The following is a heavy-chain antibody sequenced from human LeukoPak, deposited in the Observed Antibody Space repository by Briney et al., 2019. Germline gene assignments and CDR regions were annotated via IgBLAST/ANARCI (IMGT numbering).Heavy chain of an antibody. CDR3: ARDLRGRVDY. CDR1: GFTFSSYW. CDR2: INQYESEK. J-gene: IGHJ4*02. D-gene: IGHD3-10*01. Sequence: GGSLRLSCAASGFTFSSYWMTWVRQAPGKGLEWVANINQYESEKYYVDSVKGRFTISRDNAKNSLYLQMNSLRAEDTAVYYYARDLRGRVDYWGQGTLVTVSS. V-gene: IGHV3-7*01.